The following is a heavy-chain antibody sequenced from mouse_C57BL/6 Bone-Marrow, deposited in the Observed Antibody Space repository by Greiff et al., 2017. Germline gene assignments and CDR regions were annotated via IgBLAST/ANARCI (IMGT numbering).Heavy chain of an antibody. CDR2: IWSGGST. D-gene: IGHD2-4*01. J-gene: IGHJ3*01. CDR1: GFSLTSYG. Sequence: VQLQQSGPGLVQPSQSLSITCTVSGFSLTSYGVHWVRQSPGKGLEWLGEIWSGGSTDYNAAFISRLSISKDNTKCQVFFKMNSRQADDTDIYDCARMIYYDYDGAFAYWGQGTLVTVSA. V-gene: IGHV2-2*01. CDR3: ARMIYYDYDGAFAY.